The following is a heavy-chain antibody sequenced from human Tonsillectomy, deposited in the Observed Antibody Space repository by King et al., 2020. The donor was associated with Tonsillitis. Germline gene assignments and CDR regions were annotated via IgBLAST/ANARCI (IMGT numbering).Heavy chain of an antibody. CDR1: GDSVSSNSAA. CDR2: TYYRSQWYN. Sequence: VQLQQSGPGLVKPSQTLSVTCAISGDSVSSNSAAWDWIRQSPSRGLEWLGRTYYRSQWYNDYAVSVKGRITINPDTSKNQFSLQLNSVTPDDTAVYYCARGVVSTPADYYYYYMDVWGGGTTVTVSS. CDR3: ARGVVSTPADYYYYYMDV. D-gene: IGHD3-3*02. J-gene: IGHJ6*03. V-gene: IGHV6-1*01.